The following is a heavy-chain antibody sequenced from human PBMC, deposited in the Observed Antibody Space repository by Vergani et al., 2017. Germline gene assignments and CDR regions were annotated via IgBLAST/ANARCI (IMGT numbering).Heavy chain of an antibody. D-gene: IGHD2-2*01. Sequence: EVQLVQSGAEVKKPGESLKISCKGSGYSFTSYWIGWVRQMPGKGLEWMGIIYPGDSDTRYSPSFQGQVTISADKSISTAYLQWSSLKASDTAMYYCARHAVVVPAAMPPFWEHYYYGMDVWGQGP. J-gene: IGHJ6*02. V-gene: IGHV5-51*01. CDR2: IYPGDSDT. CDR1: GYSFTSYW. CDR3: ARHAVVVPAAMPPFWEHYYYGMDV.